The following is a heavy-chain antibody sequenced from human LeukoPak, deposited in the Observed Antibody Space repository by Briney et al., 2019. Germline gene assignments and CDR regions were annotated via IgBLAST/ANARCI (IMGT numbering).Heavy chain of an antibody. CDR1: GYTFTDYY. CDR2: INPNSGGT. CDR3: ARTYYYDSSGPNY. D-gene: IGHD3-22*01. Sequence: GASVTVSFKASGYTFTDYYMHWVRQAPGQGLEWMGWINPNSGGTNYAQKFQGRVTMTRDTSISTAYMELSRLRSDDTAVYYCARTYYYDSSGPNYWGQGTLVTVSS. J-gene: IGHJ4*02. V-gene: IGHV1-2*02.